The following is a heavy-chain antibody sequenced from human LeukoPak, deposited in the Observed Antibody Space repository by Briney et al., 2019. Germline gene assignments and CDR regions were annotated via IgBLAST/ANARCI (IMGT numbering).Heavy chain of an antibody. D-gene: IGHD6-19*01. CDR2: ISGSGGST. V-gene: IGHV3-23*01. CDR1: GFTFSSYA. J-gene: IGHJ6*02. CDR3: AKDSSGWRNYYYGMDV. Sequence: GGSLRLSCAASGFTFSSYAMSWVRQAPGKGLEWVSAISGSGGSTYYADSVKGRFTISRDNSKNTLYLQMNSLRAEDTAVHYCAKDSSGWRNYYYGMDVWGQGTTVTVSS.